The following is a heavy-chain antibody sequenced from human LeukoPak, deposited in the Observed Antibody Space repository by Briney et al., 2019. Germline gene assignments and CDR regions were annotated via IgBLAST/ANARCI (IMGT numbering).Heavy chain of an antibody. J-gene: IGHJ4*02. V-gene: IGHV3-23*01. CDR1: GFTFSNYA. CDR2: ISASGGST. D-gene: IGHD3-22*01. Sequence: PGGSLRLSCAASGFTFSNYAMSWVRQAPGKGLEWVSAISASGGSTYYADSVKGRFTISRDNSKNTLHLQMNSLRAEDTAVYYCARKGYYYDSSAYYSFDYWGQGTLVTVSS. CDR3: ARKGYYYDSSAYYSFDY.